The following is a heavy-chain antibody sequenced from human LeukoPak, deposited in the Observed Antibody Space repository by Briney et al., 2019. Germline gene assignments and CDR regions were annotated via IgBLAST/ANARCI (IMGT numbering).Heavy chain of an antibody. Sequence: GGSLRLSCAASGFTFSSYSMNWVRQAPGKGLEWVSSISSSSSYIYYADSVKGRFTISRDNAKNSLYLQMNSLRAEDTAVYYCAREWRITMIPSEAFDIWGQGTMVTVSS. D-gene: IGHD3-22*01. CDR3: AREWRITMIPSEAFDI. J-gene: IGHJ3*02. V-gene: IGHV3-21*01. CDR2: ISSSSSYI. CDR1: GFTFSSYS.